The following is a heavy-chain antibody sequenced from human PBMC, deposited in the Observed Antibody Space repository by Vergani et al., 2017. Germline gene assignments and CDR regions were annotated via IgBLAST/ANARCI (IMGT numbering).Heavy chain of an antibody. Sequence: EVQLLESGGGLVQPGGSLRLSCAASGFTFSSYAMSWVRQAPGKGLEWVSAISGSGGSTYYADSVKGRFTISRDNSKNTLYLQMNSLRAEDTAVYYCAKDFHDILTGFPNYLETDYWGQGTLVTVSS. CDR2: ISGSGGST. D-gene: IGHD3-9*01. V-gene: IGHV3-23*01. CDR1: GFTFSSYA. CDR3: AKDFHDILTGFPNYLETDY. J-gene: IGHJ4*02.